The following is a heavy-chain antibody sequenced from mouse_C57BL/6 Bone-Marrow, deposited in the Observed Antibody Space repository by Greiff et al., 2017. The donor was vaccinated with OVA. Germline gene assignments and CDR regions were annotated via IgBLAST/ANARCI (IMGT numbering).Heavy chain of an antibody. D-gene: IGHD2-1*01. V-gene: IGHV1-81*01. Sequence: LQESGAELARPGASVKLSCKASGYTFTSYGISWVKQRTGQGLEWIGEIYPRSGNTYYNEKFKGKATLTADKSSSTAYMELRSLTSEDSAVYFCARENYGNYDYAMDYWGQGTSVTVSS. CDR2: IYPRSGNT. CDR3: ARENYGNYDYAMDY. CDR1: GYTFTSYG. J-gene: IGHJ4*01.